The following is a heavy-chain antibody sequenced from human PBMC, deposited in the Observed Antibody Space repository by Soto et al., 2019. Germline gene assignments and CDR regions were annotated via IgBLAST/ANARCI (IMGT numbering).Heavy chain of an antibody. Sequence: GGSLRLSCAASGFTLSSYAMSWVRQAPGKGLEWVSAISGSGGSTYYADSVKGRFTISRDNSKNTLYLQMNSLRAEDTAVYYCAKDGSDYGGSYFDYWGQGTLVTVSS. V-gene: IGHV3-23*01. CDR3: AKDGSDYGGSYFDY. CDR2: ISGSGGST. J-gene: IGHJ4*02. D-gene: IGHD4-17*01. CDR1: GFTLSSYA.